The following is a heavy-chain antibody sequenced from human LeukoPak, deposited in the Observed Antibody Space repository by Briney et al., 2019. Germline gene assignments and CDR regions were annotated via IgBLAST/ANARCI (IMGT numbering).Heavy chain of an antibody. CDR2: IKGKGDGETI. D-gene: IGHD3-10*01. Sequence: GGSLRLSCAASGFTFTNAWMSWVRQAPGKGLEWVGRIKGKGDGETIDNAAPVKGRFTMSRDDSKATLYLQMNSLKAEDTAVYYCTTDLGLTMIRGVIVYWGQGALVTVSS. J-gene: IGHJ4*02. CDR1: GFTFTNAW. V-gene: IGHV3-15*01. CDR3: TTDLGLTMIRGVIVY.